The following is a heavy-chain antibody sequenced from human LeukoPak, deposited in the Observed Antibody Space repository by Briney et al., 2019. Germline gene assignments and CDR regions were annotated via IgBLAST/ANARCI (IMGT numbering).Heavy chain of an antibody. CDR3: ARETVAGTFDY. Sequence: PGRSLRLSCAASGFTFSSYGMHWVRQAPGKGLEWVAVIWYDGSNKYYADSVKGRFTISRDNSKNTLYLQMNSLRAEDTAVYYCARETVAGTFDYWGQGTLVTVSS. D-gene: IGHD6-19*01. V-gene: IGHV3-33*01. J-gene: IGHJ4*02. CDR1: GFTFSSYG. CDR2: IWYDGSNK.